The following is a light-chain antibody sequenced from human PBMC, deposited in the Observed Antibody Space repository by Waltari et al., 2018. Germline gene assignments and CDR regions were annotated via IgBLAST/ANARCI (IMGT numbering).Light chain of an antibody. J-gene: IGKJ4*01. V-gene: IGKV1-5*03. CDR2: KAS. Sequence: DVQMTQSPSTLSASVGDRVTITCRASQSISSWLAWYQQKPGKAPKFLIYKASNLESGVPSRFSGSGSGTEFTLTISSLQPDDFATYYCQRYNTYSLTFGGGTKVEIK. CDR3: QRYNTYSLT. CDR1: QSISSW.